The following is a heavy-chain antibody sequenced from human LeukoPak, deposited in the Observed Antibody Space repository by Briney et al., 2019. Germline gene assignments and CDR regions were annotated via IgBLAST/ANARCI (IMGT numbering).Heavy chain of an antibody. D-gene: IGHD2-2*01. CDR3: ASNPGYCSSTSCLNY. J-gene: IGHJ4*02. V-gene: IGHV3-23*01. Sequence: GTLSLTCAVSGGSISSSNWWSWVRQAPGKGLEWVSAISGSGGSTYYADSVKGRFTISRDNAKNSLYLQMNSLRAEDTAVYYCASNPGYCSSTSCLNYWGQGTLVTVSS. CDR2: ISGSGGST. CDR1: GGSISSSN.